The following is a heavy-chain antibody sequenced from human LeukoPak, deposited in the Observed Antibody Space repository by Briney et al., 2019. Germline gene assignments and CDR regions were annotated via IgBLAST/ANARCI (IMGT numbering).Heavy chain of an antibody. D-gene: IGHD6-6*01. Sequence: SETLSLTCTVSGGSISSSSYYWGWIRQPPGKGLEWIGSIYYSGSTYYNPSLKSRVTISVDTSKNQFSLKLSSVTAADTAVYYWARAPSEGRIAARFPFDPWGQGTLVTVSS. CDR2: IYYSGST. V-gene: IGHV4-39*07. CDR1: GGSISSSSYY. J-gene: IGHJ5*02. CDR3: ARAPSEGRIAARFPFDP.